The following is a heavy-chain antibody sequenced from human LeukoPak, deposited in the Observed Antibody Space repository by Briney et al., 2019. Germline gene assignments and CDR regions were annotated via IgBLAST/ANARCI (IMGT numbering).Heavy chain of an antibody. CDR3: ARDLVGATNY. CDR2: IYSGGST. V-gene: IGHV3-66*01. Sequence: PGGSLRLSCAASGFTVSSNYMSWVRQAPGKGLEWVSVIYSGGSTYYADSVKGRFTISRDNSKNTRYLQMNSLRAEDTAVYYCARDLVGATNYWGQGTLVTVSS. CDR1: GFTVSSNY. D-gene: IGHD1-26*01. J-gene: IGHJ4*02.